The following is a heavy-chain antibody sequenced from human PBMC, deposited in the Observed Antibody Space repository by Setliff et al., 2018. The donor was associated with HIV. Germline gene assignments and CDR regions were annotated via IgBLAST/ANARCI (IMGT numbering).Heavy chain of an antibody. CDR2: IYTSGST. D-gene: IGHD3-3*01. V-gene: IGHV4-4*09. J-gene: IGHJ4*02. CDR1: GGSISTYC. CDR3: ARHANYDFWSGYWGYYFDY. Sequence: SETLSLTCTVSGGSISTYCWSWIRQPPGKGLEWIGYIYTSGSTNHNPSLKTRVTISIDTSKKQVSLKLSSVTAADTAVYYCARHANYDFWSGYWGYYFDYWGQGTLVTVSS.